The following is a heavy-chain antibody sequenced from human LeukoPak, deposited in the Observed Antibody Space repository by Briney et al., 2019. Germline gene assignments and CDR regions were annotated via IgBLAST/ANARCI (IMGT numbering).Heavy chain of an antibody. CDR1: GGSISSGGYS. V-gene: IGHV4-30-2*01. CDR3: ARGGSYFPNWFDP. Sequence: SETLSLTCAVSGGSISSGGYSGSWIRQPPGKGLEWIGYIYHSGSTYYNPSLKSRVTISVDRSKNQFSLKLSSVTAADTAVYYCARGGSYFPNWFDPWGQGTLVTVSS. CDR2: IYHSGST. J-gene: IGHJ5*02. D-gene: IGHD3-10*01.